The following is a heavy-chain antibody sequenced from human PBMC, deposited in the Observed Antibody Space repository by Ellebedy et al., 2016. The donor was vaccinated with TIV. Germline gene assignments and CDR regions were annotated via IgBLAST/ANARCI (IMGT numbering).Heavy chain of an antibody. D-gene: IGHD3-9*01. CDR1: GYTFTTYA. CDR3: ARKSRYFDWLPLDY. Sequence: ASVKVSXXASGYTFTTYAMHWVRQAPGQRLEWMGWINDGNDNTKYSQKFQGRVTITRDTSASTAYMELRSLRSDDTAVYYCARKSRYFDWLPLDYWGQGTLVTVSS. J-gene: IGHJ4*02. CDR2: INDGNDNT. V-gene: IGHV1-3*01.